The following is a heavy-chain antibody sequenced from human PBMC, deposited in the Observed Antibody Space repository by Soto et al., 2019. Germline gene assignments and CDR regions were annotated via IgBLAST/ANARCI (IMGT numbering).Heavy chain of an antibody. CDR2: IYYSGSA. CDR1: GGSIIGSTYY. J-gene: IGHJ3*02. CDR3: AREAIAAAEDAFDM. D-gene: IGHD6-13*01. Sequence: SETLSLTCTVSGGSIIGSTYYWAWIRQPPGKGPEWIGSIYYSGSAYDNPALKSRVTISVDTSKNQFSLKLTSVTAADTAVYFCAREAIAAAEDAFDMWGQGTMVTVSS. V-gene: IGHV4-39*02.